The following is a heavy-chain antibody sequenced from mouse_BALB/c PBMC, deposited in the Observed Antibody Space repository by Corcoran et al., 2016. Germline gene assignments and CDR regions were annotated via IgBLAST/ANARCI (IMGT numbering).Heavy chain of an antibody. CDR2: INTYTGEP. D-gene: IGHD2-14*01. V-gene: IGHV9-1*02. CDR1: GYTFTNYG. J-gene: IGHJ4*01. Sequence: QIQLVQSGPELKKPGETVKISCKASGYTFTNYGMNWVMQAPGKGLKWMGWINTYTGEPTYADDFKGRFAFSLETSASTAYLQINNLKNEDMATYFCARVRETLYYAMDYWGQGTSVTVSS. CDR3: ARVRETLYYAMDY.